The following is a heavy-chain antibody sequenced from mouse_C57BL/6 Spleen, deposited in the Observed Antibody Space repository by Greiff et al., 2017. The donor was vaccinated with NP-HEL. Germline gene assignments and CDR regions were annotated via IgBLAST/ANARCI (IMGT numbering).Heavy chain of an antibody. V-gene: IGHV1-59*01. J-gene: IGHJ1*03. CDR1: GYTFTSYW. CDR3: ARQDYYGSSYGGYFDV. Sequence: VRLQQPGAELVRPGTSVKLSCKASGYTFTSYWMHWVKQRPGQGLEWIGVIDPSDSYTNYNQKFKGKATLTVDTSSSTAYMQLSSLTSEDSAVYYCARQDYYGSSYGGYFDVWGTGTTVTVSS. CDR2: IDPSDSYT. D-gene: IGHD1-1*01.